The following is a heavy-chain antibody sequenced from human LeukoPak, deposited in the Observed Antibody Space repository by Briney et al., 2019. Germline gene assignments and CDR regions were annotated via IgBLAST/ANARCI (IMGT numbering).Heavy chain of an antibody. Sequence: GGSLRLSCAASGFTFSSYSMNWVRQAPGKGLEWVSSISSSSSYIYYADSVKGRFTISRDNAKNSLYLQMNSLRAEDTAVYYCARDNSIGMVRPLPPRPNYGMDVWRQGTTVTVS. J-gene: IGHJ6*02. CDR2: ISSSSSYI. D-gene: IGHD3-10*01. CDR3: ARDNSIGMVRPLPPRPNYGMDV. CDR1: GFTFSSYS. V-gene: IGHV3-21*01.